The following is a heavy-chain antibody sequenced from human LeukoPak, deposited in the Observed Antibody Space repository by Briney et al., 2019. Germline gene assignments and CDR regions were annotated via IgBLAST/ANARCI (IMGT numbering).Heavy chain of an antibody. D-gene: IGHD7-27*01. Sequence: SETLSLTCTVSGYSISSGYYWGWIRQPPGKGLEWIGSIYHSGSTYYNPSLKSRVTISVDTSKNQFSLKLSSVTAADTAVYYCAREPKLGAFDYWGQGTLVTVSS. CDR2: IYHSGST. J-gene: IGHJ4*02. V-gene: IGHV4-38-2*02. CDR1: GYSISSGYY. CDR3: AREPKLGAFDY.